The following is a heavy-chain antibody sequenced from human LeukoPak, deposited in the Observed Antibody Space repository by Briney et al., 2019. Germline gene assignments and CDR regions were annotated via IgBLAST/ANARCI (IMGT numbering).Heavy chain of an antibody. CDR1: GFIFSRYW. CDR2: IKQDGSEK. D-gene: IGHD3-22*01. Sequence: AGTLRLSCAASGFIFSRYWMTWVRQAPGKGLEWVANIKQDGSEKYYVDSVKGRFTISRDNAKNSLYLQMNSLRAEDTAVYYCAGNYYTSSDSLGYWGQGTLVTVSS. CDR3: AGNYYTSSDSLGY. V-gene: IGHV3-7*01. J-gene: IGHJ4*02.